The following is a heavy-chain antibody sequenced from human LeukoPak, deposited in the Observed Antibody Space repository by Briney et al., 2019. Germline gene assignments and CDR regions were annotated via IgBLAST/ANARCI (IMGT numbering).Heavy chain of an antibody. J-gene: IGHJ4*02. CDR2: ISVSGDNT. Sequence: AGGSLRLSCVASGLTFRNYDMSWVRQAPGKGLEWVSTISVSGDNTYYPDSVKGRFTISRDNSENTLYLQMNSLRADDTAVYYCAYRTGFDYWGQGTLVTVSS. V-gene: IGHV3-23*01. CDR1: GLTFRNYD. CDR3: AYRTGFDY. D-gene: IGHD3-16*02.